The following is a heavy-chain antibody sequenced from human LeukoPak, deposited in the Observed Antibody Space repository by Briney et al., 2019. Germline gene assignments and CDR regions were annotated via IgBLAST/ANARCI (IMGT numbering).Heavy chain of an antibody. Sequence: SETLSLTCTVSGYSISSGYYWGWIRQPAGKGLEWIARIYTSGSPNYNPSLKSRVTMSVDTSRNQFSLKLSSVTAADTAVYYCARQSLDDYVWGSYRLWGQGTLVTVSS. V-gene: IGHV4-4*07. J-gene: IGHJ4*02. CDR1: GYSISSGYY. CDR2: IYTSGSP. CDR3: ARQSLDDYVWGSYRL. D-gene: IGHD3-16*02.